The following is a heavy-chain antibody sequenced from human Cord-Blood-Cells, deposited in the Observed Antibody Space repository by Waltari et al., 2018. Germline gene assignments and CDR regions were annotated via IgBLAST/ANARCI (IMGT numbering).Heavy chain of an antibody. CDR1: GFTFSSYA. CDR3: ASGSLGIGAFDI. J-gene: IGHJ3*02. CDR2: ISYDGSNK. Sequence: QVQLVESGGGVVQPGRSLRLSCAASGFTFSSYAMHWVRQATGKGLEWVSVISYDGSNKYYADSVKGRFTISRDNAKNTLYLQMNSLRAEDTAVYYCASGSLGIGAFDIWGQGTMVTVSS. V-gene: IGHV3-30-3*01. D-gene: IGHD7-27*01.